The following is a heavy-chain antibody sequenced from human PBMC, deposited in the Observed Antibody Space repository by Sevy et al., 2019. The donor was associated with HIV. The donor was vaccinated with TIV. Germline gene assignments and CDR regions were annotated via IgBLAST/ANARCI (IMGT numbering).Heavy chain of an antibody. CDR2: ISSGSSYI. J-gene: IGHJ4*02. Sequence: GGSLRLSCAASGFTFSNYFINWVRQAPGKGLEWVSSISSGSSYIFYADSVKGRFTISRDNAKNSLYLHMNSLRAEDMAVYYCARGDYYGSPYYFDYWGPGTLVTVSS. V-gene: IGHV3-21*01. CDR1: GFTFSNYF. D-gene: IGHD3-10*01. CDR3: ARGDYYGSPYYFDY.